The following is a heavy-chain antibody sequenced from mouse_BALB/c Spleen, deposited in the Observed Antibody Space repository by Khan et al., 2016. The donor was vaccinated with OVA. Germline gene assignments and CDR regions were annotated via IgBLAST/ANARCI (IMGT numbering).Heavy chain of an antibody. CDR1: GDSITSAY. CDR2: INYSGST. V-gene: IGHV3-8*02. CDR3: SRYNGFYYFDY. J-gene: IGHJ2*01. D-gene: IGHD1-2*01. Sequence: VQLKQSGPSLVKPSQTLSLTCSVTGDSITSAYWNWIRKFPGNKLEFMGYINYSGSTYYNPSLKSRISITRDTSKNQFYLHLNSVTTEDTATYFCSRYNGFYYFDYWGQGTTLTVSS.